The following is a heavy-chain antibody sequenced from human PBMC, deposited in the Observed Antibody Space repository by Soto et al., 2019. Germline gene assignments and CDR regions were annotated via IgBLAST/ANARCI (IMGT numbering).Heavy chain of an antibody. D-gene: IGHD2-21*01. CDR1: GYTFTSYD. CDR2: MNPNSGNT. V-gene: IGHV1-8*01. CDR3: ARALARPDSNYYYYMDV. J-gene: IGHJ6*03. Sequence: GASVKVSCKASGYTFTSYDINWVRQATGQGLEWMGWMNPNSGNTGYAQKFQGRVTMTRNTSISTAYMELSSLRSEDTAVYYCARALARPDSNYYYYMDVWGKGTTVTVSS.